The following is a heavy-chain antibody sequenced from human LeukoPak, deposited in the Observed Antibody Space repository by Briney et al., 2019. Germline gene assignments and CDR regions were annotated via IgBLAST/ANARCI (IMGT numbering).Heavy chain of an antibody. CDR2: IKSKTDGGTT. J-gene: IGHJ5*02. CDR3: TTDLAYSSSWYPRFDP. D-gene: IGHD6-13*01. V-gene: IGHV3-15*01. CDR1: GVTFSNAW. Sequence: GGSLRLSCAASGVTFSNAWMSWGRQAPGKGREWGGRIKSKTDGGTTEYAATVKGRFTISREETKNPLYLQMNSLKTDDPAVYYCTTDLAYSSSWYPRFDPWGQGTLVTVSS.